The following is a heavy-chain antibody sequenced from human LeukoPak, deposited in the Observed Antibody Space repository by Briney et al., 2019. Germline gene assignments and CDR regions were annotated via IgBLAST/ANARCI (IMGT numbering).Heavy chain of an antibody. D-gene: IGHD5-18*01. Sequence: PSETLSLTCAAYGGSFSGYYWSWIRQPPGKGLEWIGEINHSGSTNYNPSLKSRVTISVDTSKNQFSLKLSSVTAADTAVYYCAGGSGHIFDYWGQGTLVTVSS. J-gene: IGHJ4*02. CDR3: AGGSGHIFDY. CDR1: GGSFSGYY. CDR2: INHSGST. V-gene: IGHV4-34*01.